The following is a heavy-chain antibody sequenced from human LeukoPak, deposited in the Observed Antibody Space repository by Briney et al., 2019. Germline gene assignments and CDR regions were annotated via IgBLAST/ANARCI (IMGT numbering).Heavy chain of an antibody. CDR1: GYTFTGYY. V-gene: IGHV1-2*04. J-gene: IGHJ3*02. CDR3: ARSQLLWYYYDSSGYPDAFDI. D-gene: IGHD3-22*01. CDR2: INPNSGGT. Sequence: ASVKVSCKASGYTFTGYYMHWVRQAPGQGLEWMGWINPNSGGTNYAQKFQGWVTMTRDTSISTAYMELSRLRSDDTAVYYCARSQLLWYYYDSSGYPDAFDIWGQGTMVTVSS.